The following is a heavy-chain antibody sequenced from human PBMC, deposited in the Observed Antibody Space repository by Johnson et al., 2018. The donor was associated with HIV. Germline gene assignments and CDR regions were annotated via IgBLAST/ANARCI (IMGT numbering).Heavy chain of an antibody. J-gene: IGHJ3*02. D-gene: IGHD5-18*01. CDR2: INWNGGST. V-gene: IGHV3-20*04. CDR3: ARAVTVVFYDAFAM. CDR1: GFTFDDYG. Sequence: VQLVESGGGVVRPGGSLRLSCAASGFTFDDYGMSWVREVPGKGLEWGAGINWNGGSTTYADSVKGRFNILRDNDKNSLYLQMNSLRAEDTAMYYCARAVTVVFYDAFAMWGQGTLVTVSS.